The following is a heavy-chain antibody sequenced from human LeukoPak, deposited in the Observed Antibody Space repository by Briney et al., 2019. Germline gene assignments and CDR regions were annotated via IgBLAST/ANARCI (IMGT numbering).Heavy chain of an antibody. CDR3: ARVQYSSGRALMYYFDF. Sequence: SETLSLTCTVSGGSISSYYWSWIRQPAGKGLEWIGRIYTSGSTNYNPSLKSRVTMSVDTSKNQFSLKPSSVTAADTAVYYCARVQYSSGRALMYYFDFWGQGTLVTVSS. CDR2: IYTSGST. J-gene: IGHJ4*02. CDR1: GGSISSYY. V-gene: IGHV4-4*07. D-gene: IGHD6-19*01.